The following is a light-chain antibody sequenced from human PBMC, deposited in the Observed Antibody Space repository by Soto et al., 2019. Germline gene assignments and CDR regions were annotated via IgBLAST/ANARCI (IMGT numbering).Light chain of an antibody. CDR1: ERLSSVY. Sequence: EIVFTKSPGTLSLSPGERATLSCRAIERLSSVYLAWYQQRPGQPPRLLIYGASNRATGIPDRFSGSGSGTDFTLIINRLEPEDVAIYYCQQYGGSPRITFGQGTRLEI. J-gene: IGKJ5*01. V-gene: IGKV3-20*01. CDR2: GAS. CDR3: QQYGGSPRIT.